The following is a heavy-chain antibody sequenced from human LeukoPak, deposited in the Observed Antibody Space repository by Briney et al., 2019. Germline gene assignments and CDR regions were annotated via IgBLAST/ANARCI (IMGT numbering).Heavy chain of an antibody. J-gene: IGHJ4*02. Sequence: GVSLRLSCAASGFTFNTYSMNWVRQAPGKGLEWVSSISSSSTYIYYADSVKGRFTISRDNAKNSLYLQMNSLRAEDTAVYYCAKDRYIAVAGTVDYWGQGTLVTVPS. CDR1: GFTFNTYS. CDR3: AKDRYIAVAGTVDY. V-gene: IGHV3-21*01. D-gene: IGHD6-19*01. CDR2: ISSSSTYI.